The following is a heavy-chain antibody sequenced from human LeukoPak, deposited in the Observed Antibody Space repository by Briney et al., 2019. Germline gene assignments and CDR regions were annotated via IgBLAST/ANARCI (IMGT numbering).Heavy chain of an antibody. Sequence: GSLRPSCAASGFTFSYYCMSWIRQAPGKGLEWIGYIYHNGDTNYNPSFKSRVTISVDTSKNQFSLRLMSVTAADTAIYYCARHSYTPFDYWGQGSLVTASS. D-gene: IGHD2-2*02. CDR1: GFTFSYYC. CDR2: IYHNGDT. J-gene: IGHJ4*02. V-gene: IGHV4-59*08. CDR3: ARHSYTPFDY.